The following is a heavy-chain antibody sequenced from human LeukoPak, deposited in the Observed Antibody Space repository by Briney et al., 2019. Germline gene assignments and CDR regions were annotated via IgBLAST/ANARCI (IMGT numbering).Heavy chain of an antibody. J-gene: IGHJ4*02. D-gene: IGHD5-12*01. V-gene: IGHV3-48*03. CDR2: ISSSGSTI. CDR3: AREWHNFFDY. Sequence: GGSLRLSCAASGFTFSSYEMNWVRQAPGEGLEWVSYISSSGSTIYYADSVKGRFTISRDNAKNSLYLQMNSLRAEDTAVYYCAREWHNFFDYWGQGTLVTVSS. CDR1: GFTFSSYE.